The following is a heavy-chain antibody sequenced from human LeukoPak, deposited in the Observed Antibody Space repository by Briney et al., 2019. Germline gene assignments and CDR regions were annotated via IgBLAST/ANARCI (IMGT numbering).Heavy chain of an antibody. CDR1: GFTFSSHA. CDR2: ISDDGRKN. Sequence: GRSLRLSCAAFGFTFSSHAMNWVRQAPGKGLEWVAVISDDGRKNYYADSVKGRFTISRDNSKKTLYLQMNSLRAEDTAVYYCAREEAALDAFDIWGQGTMVTVSS. V-gene: IGHV3-30*04. CDR3: AREEAALDAFDI. D-gene: IGHD2-15*01. J-gene: IGHJ3*02.